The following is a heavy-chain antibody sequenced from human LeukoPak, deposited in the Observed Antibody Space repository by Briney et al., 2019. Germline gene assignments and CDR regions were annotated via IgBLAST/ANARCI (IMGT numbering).Heavy chain of an antibody. V-gene: IGHV4-34*01. J-gene: IGHJ4*02. CDR1: GGSSSGYY. Sequence: SSETLTLTCAVYGGSSSGYYWSWIRQPPGKGLEWIGEINHSGSTNYKPSLKSRVTISVDTSKNQFSLKLSSVTAADTAVYYCARNRGGPSIVATIIGGFDYWGQGTLVTVSS. D-gene: IGHD5-12*01. CDR3: ARNRGGPSIVATIIGGFDY. CDR2: INHSGST.